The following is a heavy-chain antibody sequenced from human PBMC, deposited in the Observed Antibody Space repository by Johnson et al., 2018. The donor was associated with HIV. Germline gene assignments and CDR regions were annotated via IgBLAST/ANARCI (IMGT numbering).Heavy chain of an antibody. Sequence: EVQLVESGGGLVQPGGSLRLSCAASGFDFSSSWMHWVRQAPGKGLVWVSRIRNDGSVTTYADSVKGRFFISSDNSKNALYLQMNSLRAEDTAVYYCTRGLDYYDSTGFRSASFDIWGRGTMVTVSS. CDR2: IRNDGSVT. V-gene: IGHV3-74*02. CDR1: GFDFSSSW. D-gene: IGHD3-22*01. CDR3: TRGLDYYDSTGFRSASFDI. J-gene: IGHJ3*02.